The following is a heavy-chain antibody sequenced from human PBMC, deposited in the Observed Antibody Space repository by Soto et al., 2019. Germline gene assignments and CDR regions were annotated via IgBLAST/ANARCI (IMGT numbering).Heavy chain of an antibody. D-gene: IGHD3-16*01. J-gene: IGHJ4*02. V-gene: IGHV4-4*02. CDR2: IYHGATS. Sequence: VQLQESGPGLVKPSGTLSLTCAVSGGSFSSSNWWSWVRQPPGKELEWIGEIYHGATSNYNPSLRSRVTIAVDKSKNQFSLNLRSVTAADTAVYYCASSRGSYWIFGFAYWGQGILVTVSS. CDR3: ASSRGSYWIFGFAY. CDR1: GGSFSSSNW.